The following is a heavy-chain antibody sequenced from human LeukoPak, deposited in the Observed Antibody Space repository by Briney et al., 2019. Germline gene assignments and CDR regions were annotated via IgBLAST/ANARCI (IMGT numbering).Heavy chain of an antibody. J-gene: IGHJ4*02. CDR3: TRQPYYYDSSGYYPD. V-gene: IGHV3-73*01. CDR2: IRSKANSYAT. Sequence: GGSLKLSCAAPGFTFSGSAMHWVRQASGKGLECVGRIRSKANSYATAYAASVKGRFTISRDDSKNTAYLQMNSLKTEDTAVYYCTRQPYYYDSSGYYPDWGQGTLVTVSS. D-gene: IGHD3-22*01. CDR1: GFTFSGSA.